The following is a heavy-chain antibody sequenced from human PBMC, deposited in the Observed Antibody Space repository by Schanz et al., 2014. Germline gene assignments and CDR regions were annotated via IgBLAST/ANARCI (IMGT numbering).Heavy chain of an antibody. Sequence: VQLVESGGGLVKPGGSLRLSCAASGFTFSSYSMNWVRQAPGKGLEWVAVISYDGSNKYYADSVKGRFTISRDNSKNTLYLQMSSLRADDTAVYYCAKQIHYDILTVTRNWGQGTLVTVSS. V-gene: IGHV3-30*18. D-gene: IGHD3-9*01. J-gene: IGHJ4*02. CDR2: ISYDGSNK. CDR3: AKQIHYDILTVTRN. CDR1: GFTFSSYS.